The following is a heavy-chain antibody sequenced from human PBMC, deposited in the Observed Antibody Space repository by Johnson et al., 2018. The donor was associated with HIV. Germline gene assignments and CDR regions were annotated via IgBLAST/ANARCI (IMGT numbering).Heavy chain of an antibody. V-gene: IGHV3-30*03. J-gene: IGHJ3*02. D-gene: IGHD5-24*01. CDR3: ARESRDGPNLRAFDI. Sequence: QMMLVESGGGVVQPGRSLRLSCAASGFIFSDYGMHWVRQAPGKGLEWVAVVSYDGNYKYYADSVKGRFTISRDNSKNTLYLQMNNLRAGDTAVYFCARESRDGPNLRAFDIWGQGTTVIVSS. CDR2: VSYDGNYK. CDR1: GFIFSDYG.